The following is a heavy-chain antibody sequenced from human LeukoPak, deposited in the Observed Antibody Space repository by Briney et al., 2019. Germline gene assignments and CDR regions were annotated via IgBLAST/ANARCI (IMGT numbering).Heavy chain of an antibody. V-gene: IGHV3-30*03. J-gene: IGHJ6*02. CDR2: ISYDGSNK. Sequence: GRSLRLSCAASGFTFSSYGMHWVRQAPGKGLEWVAVISYDGSNKYYADSVKGRFTISRDNSKNTLYLQMNSLRAEDTAVYYCARDSGTTVVPYYYGMDVWGQGTTVTVSS. CDR3: ARDSGTTVVPYYYGMDV. D-gene: IGHD4-23*01. CDR1: GFTFSSYG.